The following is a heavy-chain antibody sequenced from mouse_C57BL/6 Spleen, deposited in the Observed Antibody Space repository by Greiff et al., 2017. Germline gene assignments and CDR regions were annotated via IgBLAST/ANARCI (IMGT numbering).Heavy chain of an antibody. D-gene: IGHD2-2*01. J-gene: IGHJ4*01. V-gene: IGHV5-4*03. CDR3: ARLGGYDPYYYAMDY. Sequence: DVKLVESGGGLVKPGGSLKLSCAASGFTFSSYAMSWVRQTPEKRLEWVATISDGGSYTYYPDNVKGRFTISRDNAKNNLYLQMSHLKSEDTAMYYCARLGGYDPYYYAMDYWGQGTSVTVSS. CDR1: GFTFSSYA. CDR2: ISDGGSYT.